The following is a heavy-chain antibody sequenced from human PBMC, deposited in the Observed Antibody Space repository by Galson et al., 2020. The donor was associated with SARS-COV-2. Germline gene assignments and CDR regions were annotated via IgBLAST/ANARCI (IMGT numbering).Heavy chain of an antibody. Sequence: ASVKVSCKVSGYTLTELSMHWVRQAPGKGLEWMGGFDPEDGETIYAQKFQGRVTMTEDTSTDTAYMELSSLRSEDTAVYYCASSPSITGTTRGNYYYYYGMDVWGQGTTVTVSS. J-gene: IGHJ6*02. CDR2: FDPEDGET. CDR3: ASSPSITGTTRGNYYYYYGMDV. D-gene: IGHD1-7*01. CDR1: GYTLTELS. V-gene: IGHV1-24*01.